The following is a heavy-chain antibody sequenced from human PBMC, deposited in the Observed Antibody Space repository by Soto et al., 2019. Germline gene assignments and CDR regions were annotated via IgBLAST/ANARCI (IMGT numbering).Heavy chain of an antibody. CDR2: IWYDGSNK. J-gene: IGHJ4*02. Sequence: GESLKISCAASGFTFSSYGMHWVRQAPGKGLEWVAVIWYDGSNKYYADSVKGRFTISRDNSKNTLYLQMNSLRAEDTAVYYCARGAPKYDFWSGYRLDYWGQGTLVTVSS. V-gene: IGHV3-33*01. CDR3: ARGAPKYDFWSGYRLDY. D-gene: IGHD3-3*01. CDR1: GFTFSSYG.